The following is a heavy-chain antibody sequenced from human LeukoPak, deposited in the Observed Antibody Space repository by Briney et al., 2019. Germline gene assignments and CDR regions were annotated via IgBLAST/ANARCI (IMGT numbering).Heavy chain of an antibody. V-gene: IGHV4-59*12. CDR1: GGSISSYY. J-gene: IGHJ4*02. D-gene: IGHD6-19*01. CDR3: ARTIGIAVAGMYFDY. CDR2: IYYSGST. Sequence: SETLSLTCTVSGGSISSYYWSWIRQPPGKGLEWIGYIYYSGSTYYNPSLKSRVTISVDTSKNQFSLKLSSVTAADTAVYYCARTIGIAVAGMYFDYWGQGTLVTVSS.